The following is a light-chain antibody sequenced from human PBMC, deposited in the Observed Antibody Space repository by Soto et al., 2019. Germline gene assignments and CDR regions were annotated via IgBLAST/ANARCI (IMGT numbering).Light chain of an antibody. J-gene: IGLJ1*01. Sequence: QSALSQPSSLSGSPGQSITISCTGTISDVGGFEYVSWYQHQPGKAPKLIIYDVTKRPSGVSNRFSGSKSGNTASLTISGIQAEDEGDYYCGSITRSSPSVFGTGTKVTVL. V-gene: IGLV2-14*01. CDR2: DVT. CDR3: GSITRSSPSV. CDR1: ISDVGGFEY.